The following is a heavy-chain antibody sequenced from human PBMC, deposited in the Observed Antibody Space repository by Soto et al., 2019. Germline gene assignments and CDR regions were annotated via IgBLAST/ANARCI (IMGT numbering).Heavy chain of an antibody. Sequence: QVQLVQSGAEVKKPESSVKVSCKAPGGTFSTYAISWVRQAPGQGLEWMGGIIPMFGTANYAQRFQDRLTITAHESTISVYMERLSLRSEDTAVYSCASGIQILIRRINNGYSGWGQGTLVTVSS. CDR1: GGTFSTYA. D-gene: IGHD3-22*01. J-gene: IGHJ4*02. V-gene: IGHV1-69*12. CDR3: ASGIQILIRRINNGYSG. CDR2: IIPMFGTA.